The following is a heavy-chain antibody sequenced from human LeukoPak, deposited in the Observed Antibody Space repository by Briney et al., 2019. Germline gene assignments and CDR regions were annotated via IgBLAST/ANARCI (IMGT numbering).Heavy chain of an antibody. CDR2: ISGSGGST. V-gene: IGHV3-23*01. Sequence: ETLSLTCAVYGGSFSGYCWSWIRQPPGKGLEWVSAISGSGGSTYYADSVKGRFTISRDNSKNTLYLQMNSLRAEDTAVYYCAKDRGIISDYWGQGTLVTVSS. D-gene: IGHD3-10*01. CDR1: GGSFSGYC. J-gene: IGHJ4*02. CDR3: AKDRGIISDY.